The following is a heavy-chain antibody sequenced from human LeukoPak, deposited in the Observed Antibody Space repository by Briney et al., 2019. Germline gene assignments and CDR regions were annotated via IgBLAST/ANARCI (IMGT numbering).Heavy chain of an antibody. CDR3: ARSQVQYYYDSSGYYYFDY. CDR1: GYTFTSYW. CDR2: IYPGDSDT. V-gene: IGHV5-51*01. Sequence: ASVKVSCKASGYTFTSYWIGWVRQMPGKGLEWMGIIYPGDSDTRYSPSFQGQVTISADKSISTAYLQWSSLKASDTAMYYCARSQVQYYYDSSGYYYFDYWGQGTLVTVSS. D-gene: IGHD3-22*01. J-gene: IGHJ4*02.